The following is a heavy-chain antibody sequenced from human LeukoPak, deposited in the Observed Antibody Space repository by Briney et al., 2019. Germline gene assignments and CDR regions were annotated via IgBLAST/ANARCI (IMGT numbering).Heavy chain of an antibody. J-gene: IGHJ4*02. CDR2: IGGSGGST. V-gene: IGHV3-23*01. CDR1: GFTFSSYA. D-gene: IGHD7-27*01. Sequence: PGGSLRLSCAASGFTFSSYAMSWVRQAPGKGLEWVSSIGGSGGSTYYADSVKGRFTISRDTSKNTLYLQMNSLRVEDTAVYYCAKDRPANWGYYFDYWGQGTLVTVSS. CDR3: AKDRPANWGYYFDY.